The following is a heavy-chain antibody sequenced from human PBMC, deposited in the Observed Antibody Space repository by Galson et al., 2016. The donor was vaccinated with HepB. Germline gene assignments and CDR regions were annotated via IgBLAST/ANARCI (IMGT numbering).Heavy chain of an antibody. Sequence: SLRLSCAASGFTFSNYDLSWVRQAPGRGLECVSGIGGLHDNTYYTDSVKGRFTISRDKSRNTLYLQLNSLRVEDTALYYCVRHDIGGFDGWGQGTLVTVSS. CDR3: VRHDIGGFDG. J-gene: IGHJ4*02. CDR2: IGGLHDNT. V-gene: IGHV3-23*01. D-gene: IGHD2-15*01. CDR1: GFTFSNYD.